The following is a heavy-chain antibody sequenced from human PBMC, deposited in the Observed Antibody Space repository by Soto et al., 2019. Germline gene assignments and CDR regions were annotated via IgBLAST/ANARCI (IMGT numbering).Heavy chain of an antibody. V-gene: IGHV3-74*03. CDR3: ARDFGTGDYRYFQH. Sequence: VQLVESGGGLVQPGGSLRLSCAASGFTFSSYWMHWVRQGPGKGLVWVARINNDGSSITYVDSVKGRFTISRDNAKNTLYLQMNSLRAEDTAVYYCARDFGTGDYRYFQHWGQGTLVTVSS. D-gene: IGHD4-17*01. J-gene: IGHJ1*01. CDR2: INNDGSSI. CDR1: GFTFSSYW.